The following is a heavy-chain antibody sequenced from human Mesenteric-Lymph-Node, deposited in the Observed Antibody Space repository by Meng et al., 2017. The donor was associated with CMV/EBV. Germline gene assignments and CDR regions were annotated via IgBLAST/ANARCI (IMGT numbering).Heavy chain of an antibody. J-gene: IGHJ5*02. Sequence: CTGAGGSISSGGYYWSWIRQHPGKGLEWIGYIHYSGSTYYKPSLKSRVTISVDTSKNQFSLNLSSVTGADTAVYYCARDSSGYCWFDPWGQGTLVTVSS. CDR1: GGSISSGGYY. V-gene: IGHV4-31*03. D-gene: IGHD3-22*01. CDR3: ARDSSGYCWFDP. CDR2: IHYSGST.